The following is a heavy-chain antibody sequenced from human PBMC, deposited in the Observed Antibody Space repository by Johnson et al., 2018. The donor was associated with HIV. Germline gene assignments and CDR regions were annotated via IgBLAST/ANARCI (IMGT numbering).Heavy chain of an antibody. CDR1: GFTFSSYG. CDR2: ISYDESNK. D-gene: IGHD3-22*01. J-gene: IGHJ3*02. Sequence: QVQLVESGGGVVQPGRSLRLSCAASGFTFSSYGMHWVRQAPGKGLEWVAVISYDESNKYYADSVKGRFTISRDNSNNTLYLQMNSLRAEDTAVYYCARDAPNFFHSSGVRDDAFDIWGPGTMVTVSS. V-gene: IGHV3-30*03. CDR3: ARDAPNFFHSSGVRDDAFDI.